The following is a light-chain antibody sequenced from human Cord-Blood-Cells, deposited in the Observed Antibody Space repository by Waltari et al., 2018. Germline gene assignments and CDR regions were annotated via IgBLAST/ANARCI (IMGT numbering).Light chain of an antibody. CDR1: SSDVGGYNY. CDR2: GVS. CDR3: SSYTSSSTLYV. J-gene: IGLJ1*01. Sequence: QAALTQPASVSGSPGHSLTIPCPGPSSDVGGYNYVSWYQQHPGKAPKLMLYGVSNRPSGVSNRFSGSKSGNAASLTISGLQAEDEADYYCSSYTSSSTLYVFGTGTKVTVL. V-gene: IGLV2-14*01.